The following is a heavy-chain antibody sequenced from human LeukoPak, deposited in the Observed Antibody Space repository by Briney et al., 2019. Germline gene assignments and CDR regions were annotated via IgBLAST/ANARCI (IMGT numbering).Heavy chain of an antibody. CDR2: INPSGGST. Sequence: GASVKVSCKASGYTFTSYYIHWVRQAPGQGLEWMGIINPSGGSTSYAQKFQGRVTMTRDTSKSTVYMELSSLRSEDTAVYYCAGIVATIEAFDIWGQGTMVTVSS. CDR3: AGIVATIEAFDI. CDR1: GYTFTSYY. J-gene: IGHJ3*02. V-gene: IGHV1-46*01. D-gene: IGHD5-12*01.